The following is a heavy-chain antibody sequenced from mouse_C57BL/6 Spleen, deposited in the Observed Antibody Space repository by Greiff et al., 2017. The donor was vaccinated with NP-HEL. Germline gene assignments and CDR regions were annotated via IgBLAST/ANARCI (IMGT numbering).Heavy chain of an antibody. CDR3: ARSRARDYAMDY. CDR2: IDPSDSYT. V-gene: IGHV1-59*01. CDR1: GYTFTSYW. Sequence: QVQLQQSGAELVRPGTSVKLSCKASGYTFTSYWMHWVKQRPGQGLEWIGVIDPSDSYTNYNQKFKGKATLTVDTSSSTAYMQLSSLTSEDSAVYYCARSRARDYAMDYWGQGTSVTVSS. J-gene: IGHJ4*01.